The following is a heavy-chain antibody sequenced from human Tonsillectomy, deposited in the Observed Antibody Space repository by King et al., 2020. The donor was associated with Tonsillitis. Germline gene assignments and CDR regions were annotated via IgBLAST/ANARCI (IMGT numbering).Heavy chain of an antibody. CDR1: GYTFSDYY. D-gene: IGHD3-22*01. V-gene: IGHV3-11*05. CDR2: ISSSSSYT. CDR3: ARGYYDSSGLPDY. J-gene: IGHJ4*02. Sequence: VQLVESGGGLVKPGGSLRLSCAASGYTFSDYYMSWIRQAPGKGLEGVSYISSSSSYTNYADSVKGRFTISRDNAKNSLYLQMNSLRAEDTAVYYCARGYYDSSGLPDYCGQGTLVTVSS.